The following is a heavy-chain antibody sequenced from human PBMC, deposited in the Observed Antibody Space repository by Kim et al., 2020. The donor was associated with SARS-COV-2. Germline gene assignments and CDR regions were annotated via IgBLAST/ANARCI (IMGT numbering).Heavy chain of an antibody. V-gene: IGHV4-39*07. J-gene: IGHJ5*02. D-gene: IGHD6-25*01. CDR3: ARDRRSGWNWFDP. Sequence: YTPSLKRRVTISVDTSKNQFSLKLSSVTAADTAVYYCARDRRSGWNWFDPWGQGTLVTVSS.